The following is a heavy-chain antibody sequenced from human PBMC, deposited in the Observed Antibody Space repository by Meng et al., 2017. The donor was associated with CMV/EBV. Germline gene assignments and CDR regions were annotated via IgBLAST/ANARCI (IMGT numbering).Heavy chain of an antibody. J-gene: IGHJ4*02. CDR2: INHSGST. CDR3: AIFDSSGYYKDY. CDR1: GGSFSGYY. D-gene: IGHD3-22*01. Sequence: GPLRLSCAVYGGSFSGYYWSWIRQPPGKGLEWIGEINHSGSTNYNPSLKSRVTISVDTSKNQFSLKLSSVTAADTAVYYCAIFDSSGYYKDYWGQGTLVTVSS. V-gene: IGHV4-34*01.